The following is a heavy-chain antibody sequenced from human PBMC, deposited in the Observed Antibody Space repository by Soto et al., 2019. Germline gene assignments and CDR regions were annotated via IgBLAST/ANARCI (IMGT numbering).Heavy chain of an antibody. CDR3: ARDLETVTYHY. Sequence: ASVKVSCRASGYTFTSYGISWVRQAPGQGLEWMGWISAYNGNTNYAQKLQGRVTMTTDTSTSTAYMELRSLRSDDTAVYYRARDLETVTYHYWGQGTLVTVSS. V-gene: IGHV1-18*01. J-gene: IGHJ4*02. D-gene: IGHD4-17*01. CDR1: GYTFTSYG. CDR2: ISAYNGNT.